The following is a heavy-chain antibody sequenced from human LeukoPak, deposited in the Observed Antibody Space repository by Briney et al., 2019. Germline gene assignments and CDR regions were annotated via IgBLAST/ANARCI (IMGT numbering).Heavy chain of an antibody. V-gene: IGHV3-21*04. CDR3: ARVRDDYGVVDAFDI. CDR2: ISSSSSYI. CDR1: GFTFSSYS. Sequence: PGRSLRLSCAASGFTFSSYSMNWVRQAPGKGLEWVSSISSSSSYIYYADSVKGRFTISRDNAKNSLYLQMNSLRAEDTAVYYCARVRDDYGVVDAFDIWGQGTMVTVSS. D-gene: IGHD4-17*01. J-gene: IGHJ3*02.